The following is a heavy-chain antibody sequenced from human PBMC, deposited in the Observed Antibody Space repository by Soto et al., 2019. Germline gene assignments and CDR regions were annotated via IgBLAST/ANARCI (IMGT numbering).Heavy chain of an antibody. Sequence: EVHLLESGGGLVQPGGSLRLSCAASGITFSSYAMSWVRQAPGKGLEWVSGISGSGGSTYYADSVKGRFTISRDNSKNTLHLQMNSLRAEDTAVYYCASACYGDYSYYYYGMDVW. V-gene: IGHV3-23*01. J-gene: IGHJ6*01. D-gene: IGHD4-17*01. CDR2: ISGSGGST. CDR1: GITFSSYA. CDR3: ASACYGDYSYYYYGMDV.